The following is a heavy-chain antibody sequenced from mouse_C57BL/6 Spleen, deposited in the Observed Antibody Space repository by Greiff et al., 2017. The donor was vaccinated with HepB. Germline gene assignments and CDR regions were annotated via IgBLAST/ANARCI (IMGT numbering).Heavy chain of an antibody. D-gene: IGHD2-3*01. V-gene: IGHV3-6*01. CDR1: GYSITSGYY. CDR3: ASGSYDGYPYYAMDY. J-gene: IGHJ4*01. Sequence: EVKLMESGPGLVKPSQSLSLTCSVTGYSITSGYYWNWIRQFPGNKLEWMGYISYDGSNNYNPSLKNRISITRDTSKNQFFLKLNSVTTEDTATYYCASGSYDGYPYYAMDYWGQGTSVTVSS. CDR2: ISYDGSN.